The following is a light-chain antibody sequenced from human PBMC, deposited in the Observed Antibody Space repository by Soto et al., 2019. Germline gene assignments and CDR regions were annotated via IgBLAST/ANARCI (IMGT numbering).Light chain of an antibody. Sequence: DIVMTQSPDSLAVSLGERATINCKSSQSIFYSSTNKNYLAWYQQKPGQPPKLLLYWASTRESGVPDRFSGGGSGTDFTLTISSLQAEDVAVYYCQQYYSIPFTFGQGTKVDIK. J-gene: IGKJ2*01. CDR3: QQYYSIPFT. CDR2: WAS. V-gene: IGKV4-1*01. CDR1: QSIFYSSTNKNY.